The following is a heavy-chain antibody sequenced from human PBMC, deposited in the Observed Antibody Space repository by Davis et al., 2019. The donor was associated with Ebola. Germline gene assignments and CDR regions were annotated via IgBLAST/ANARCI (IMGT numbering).Heavy chain of an antibody. Sequence: PGGSLRLSCAASGFTFSSYWMHWVRQAPGKGLVWVSRINSDGSDTDYADSVRGRFTISRDNAKNTLYLQMSSLRAEDTAVYYCARDLPGGDWYFDLWGRGTLVTVSS. V-gene: IGHV3-74*01. D-gene: IGHD1-14*01. J-gene: IGHJ2*01. CDR3: ARDLPGGDWYFDL. CDR1: GFTFSSYW. CDR2: INSDGSDT.